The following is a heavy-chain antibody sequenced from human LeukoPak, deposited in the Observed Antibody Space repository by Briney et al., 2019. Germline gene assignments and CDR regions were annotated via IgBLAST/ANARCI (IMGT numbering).Heavy chain of an antibody. D-gene: IGHD3-22*01. J-gene: IGHJ4*02. Sequence: ASVKVSCKASGGTFSSYAISWVRQAPRQGLEWMGGIIPIFGTANYAQKFQGRVTITTDESTSTAYMELSSLRSEDTAVYYCARTALRGNYDSSGYYYGNIDYWGQGTLVTVSS. V-gene: IGHV1-69*05. CDR3: ARTALRGNYDSSGYYYGNIDY. CDR1: GGTFSSYA. CDR2: IIPIFGTA.